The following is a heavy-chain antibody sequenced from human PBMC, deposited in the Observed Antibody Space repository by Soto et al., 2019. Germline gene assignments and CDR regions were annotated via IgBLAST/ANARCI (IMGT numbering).Heavy chain of an antibody. CDR2: VFHSGNT. CDR1: GGSISTYY. J-gene: IGHJ2*01. CDR3: ARGTQLWYSRHFDV. V-gene: IGHV4-59*01. Sequence: QLQLQESGPGLVTPSETLSLTCTISGGSISTYYWGFIRQPPGKGLEWVAYVFHSGNTDSNPSLKSRVTMSVDTSKNQFSLKLKSVTAADTAVYYCARGTQLWYSRHFDVWGRGTLVTVPS. D-gene: IGHD5-18*01.